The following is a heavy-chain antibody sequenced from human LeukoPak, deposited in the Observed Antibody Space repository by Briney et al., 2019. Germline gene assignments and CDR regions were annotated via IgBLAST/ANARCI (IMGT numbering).Heavy chain of an antibody. CDR3: ASPIFYGSGSYYSD. CDR1: GGSISSSSYY. J-gene: IGHJ4*02. CDR2: IYYSGST. V-gene: IGHV4-39*01. D-gene: IGHD3-10*01. Sequence: SETLSLTCTVSGGSISSSSYYWGWIRQPPRKGLEWIGSIYYSGSTYYNPSLKSRVTISVDTSKNQFSLKLSSVTAADTAVYYCASPIFYGSGSYYSDWGQGTLVTVSS.